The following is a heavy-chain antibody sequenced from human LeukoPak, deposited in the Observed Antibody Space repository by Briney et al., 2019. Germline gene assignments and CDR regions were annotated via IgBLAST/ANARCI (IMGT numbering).Heavy chain of an antibody. CDR2: INPYNGNT. D-gene: IGHD6-19*01. CDR1: GYSFTSYG. CDR3: GRERRGRFFSN. V-gene: IGHV1-18*01. J-gene: IGHJ4*01. Sequence: ASVKVSCKASGYSFTSYGITWVRQAPGQGLEWMGWINPYNGNTNYAQKLQGRVTMTTDTSTSTAYMDLRSLRSDDTAVYYCGRERRGRFFSNRGQGNPVNVSS.